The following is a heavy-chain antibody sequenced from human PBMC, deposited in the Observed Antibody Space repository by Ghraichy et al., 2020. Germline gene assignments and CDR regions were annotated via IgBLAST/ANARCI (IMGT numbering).Heavy chain of an antibody. CDR1: GFTFSNYW. Sequence: LSLTCAASGFTFSNYWMSWVRQAPGKGPEWVCNIKKDGSEKYYVDSVKGRFTISRDNAKSSLFLQMNSLRAEDMAVYYCARVEYYGSGSYYFPYYYGMDVWGQGTTVTVSS. V-gene: IGHV3-7*01. CDR3: ARVEYYGSGSYYFPYYYGMDV. D-gene: IGHD3-10*01. CDR2: IKKDGSEK. J-gene: IGHJ6*02.